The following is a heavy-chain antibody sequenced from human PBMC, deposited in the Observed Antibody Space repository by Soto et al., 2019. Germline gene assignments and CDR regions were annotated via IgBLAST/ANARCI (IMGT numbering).Heavy chain of an antibody. CDR3: ARGISKYSSWYEPHTWFDA. D-gene: IGHD6-13*01. CDR2: LYFNGGT. Sequence: QVQLQESGPGLVKPSQTLSLTCTVSGGPINSPDCYWTWIRQSPGKGLEWIGYLYFNGGTQYNPSLRTPVSMSLDTSKKHFSLKMRSVTAADTAVYYCARGISKYSSWYEPHTWFDAWGPGVLVTVSS. V-gene: IGHV4-30-4*01. J-gene: IGHJ5*02. CDR1: GGPINSPDCY.